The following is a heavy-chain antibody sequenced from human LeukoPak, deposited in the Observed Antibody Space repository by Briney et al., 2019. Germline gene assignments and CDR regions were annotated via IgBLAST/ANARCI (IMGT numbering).Heavy chain of an antibody. CDR1: GGSISSSSYY. V-gene: IGHV4-39*07. Sequence: SETLSLTCTVSGGSISSSSYYWGWIRQPPGKGLEWIGSIYDSGSTYYNPSLKSRVTISVDTSKNQFSLKLSSVTAADTAVYYCARRMDGSSWYGGTWFDPWGQGTLVTVSS. CDR2: IYDSGST. CDR3: ARRMDGSSWYGGTWFDP. D-gene: IGHD6-13*01. J-gene: IGHJ5*02.